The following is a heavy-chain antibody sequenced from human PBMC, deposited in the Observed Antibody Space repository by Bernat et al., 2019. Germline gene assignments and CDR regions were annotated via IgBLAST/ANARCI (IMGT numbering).Heavy chain of an antibody. CDR2: INHSGST. J-gene: IGHJ5*02. Sequence: QVQLQQWGAGLLKPSETLSLTCAVYGGSFSGYYWSWIRQPPGKGLEWIGEINHSGSTNYNPSLKSRVTISVDTSKNQFSLKLSSVTAADTAVYDWARGGGFQGQREGWFDPWGQGTLVTVSS. CDR3: ARGGGFQGQREGWFDP. V-gene: IGHV4-34*01. D-gene: IGHD6-25*01. CDR1: GGSFSGYY.